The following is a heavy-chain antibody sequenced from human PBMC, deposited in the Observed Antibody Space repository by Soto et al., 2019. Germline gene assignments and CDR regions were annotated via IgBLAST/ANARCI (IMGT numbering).Heavy chain of an antibody. CDR2: IRGSDGTT. CDR3: ARKGGTFYGPFDY. Sequence: EGQLLESGGGLVQPGGSLRRSCAASGFTFSDYAMSWVRQAPGKGLEWVSTIRGSDGTTYYAESVKGRFTISRDNSKNTLYLKMKSLRAEETAIYYCARKGGTFYGPFDYWGQGTLFTVSS. D-gene: IGHD1-26*01. CDR1: GFTFSDYA. J-gene: IGHJ4*02. V-gene: IGHV3-23*01.